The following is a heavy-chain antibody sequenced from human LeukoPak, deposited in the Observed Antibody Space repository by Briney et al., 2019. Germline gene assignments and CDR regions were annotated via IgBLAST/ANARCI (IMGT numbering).Heavy chain of an antibody. CDR2: INPNSGGT. J-gene: IGHJ3*02. CDR1: GYTFTGYY. V-gene: IGHV1-2*02. D-gene: IGHD2-15*01. Sequence: ASVKVSCKSSGYTFTGYYMHWVRQAPGQGLEWRGWINPNSGGTNYAQKFQGRVTMTRDTSISTAYMELSRLRSDDTAVYYCARTEDIVVVVAAIGDDAFDIWGQGTMVTVSS. CDR3: ARTEDIVVVVAAIGDDAFDI.